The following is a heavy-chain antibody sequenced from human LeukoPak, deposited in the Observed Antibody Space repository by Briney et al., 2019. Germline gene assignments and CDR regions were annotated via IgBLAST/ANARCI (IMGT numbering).Heavy chain of an antibody. CDR1: GYTFTGYY. Sequence: GASVKVSCKASGYTFTGYYMHWVRQAPGQGLEWMGWINPNSGGTNYAQKFQGRVTMTRDTSISTAYMELSRLTSDDTAVYYCARTYYDNRGYYYFDYWGQGTLVTVSS. D-gene: IGHD3-22*01. CDR2: INPNSGGT. J-gene: IGHJ4*02. V-gene: IGHV1-2*02. CDR3: ARTYYDNRGYYYFDY.